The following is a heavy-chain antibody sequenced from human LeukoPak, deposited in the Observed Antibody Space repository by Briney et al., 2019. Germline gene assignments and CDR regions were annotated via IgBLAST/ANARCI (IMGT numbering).Heavy chain of an antibody. J-gene: IGHJ6*02. V-gene: IGHV3-74*01. CDR2: IKSDGSET. CDR3: TSDRVYYGLDI. Sequence: GGSLRLSCAASGFTFSSYWMHWVRQAPGKGLVWVSCIKSDGSETNYADSVKGRFTVSRDNAKNTLSLQMNSLRAEDTAVYYCTSDRVYYGLDIWGQGTTVSVS. CDR1: GFTFSSYW.